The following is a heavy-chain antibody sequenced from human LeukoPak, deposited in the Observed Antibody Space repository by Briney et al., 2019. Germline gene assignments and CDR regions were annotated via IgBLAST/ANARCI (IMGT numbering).Heavy chain of an antibody. CDR3: ARDNWNYGSSMDV. Sequence: SETLSLTCTVSGVSISSYYWSWIRQPPGKGLEWIGYIYYSGSTNYNPSLKSRVTISVDTSKNQFSLKLRSVTAADTAVYYCARDNWNYGSSMDVWGQGTTVTVSS. J-gene: IGHJ6*02. V-gene: IGHV4-59*01. CDR1: GVSISSYY. CDR2: IYYSGST. D-gene: IGHD1-7*01.